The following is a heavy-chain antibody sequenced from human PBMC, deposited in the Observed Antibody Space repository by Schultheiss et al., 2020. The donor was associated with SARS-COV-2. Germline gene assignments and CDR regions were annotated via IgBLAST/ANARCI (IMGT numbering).Heavy chain of an antibody. D-gene: IGHD6-19*01. Sequence: ASVKVSCKASGCTFSKDVLWVRQAPGQRLEWTGRINPNSGGTNYAQKFQGRVTITADESTSTAYMELSSLRSEDTAVYYCARGSHWQWAEYGMDVWGQGTTVTVSS. CDR2: INPNSGGT. V-gene: IGHV1-2*06. CDR3: ARGSHWQWAEYGMDV. CDR1: GCTFSKD. J-gene: IGHJ6*02.